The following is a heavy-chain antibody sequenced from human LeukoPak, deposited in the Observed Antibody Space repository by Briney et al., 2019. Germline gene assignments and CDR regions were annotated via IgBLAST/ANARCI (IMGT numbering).Heavy chain of an antibody. Sequence: PGGSLRLSCAASGFTFSSYGMHWVRQAPSKGLEWVAVISYDGSNKYYADSVKGRFTISRDNSKNTLYLQMNSLRAEDTAVYYCAKDSNYCSGGSCHFFDYWGQGTLVTVSS. CDR3: AKDSNYCSGGSCHFFDY. V-gene: IGHV3-30*18. CDR1: GFTFSSYG. CDR2: ISYDGSNK. D-gene: IGHD2-15*01. J-gene: IGHJ4*02.